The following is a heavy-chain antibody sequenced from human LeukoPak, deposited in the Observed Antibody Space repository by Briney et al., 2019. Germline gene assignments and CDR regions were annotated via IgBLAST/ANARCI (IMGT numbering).Heavy chain of an antibody. CDR1: GGTFSSYA. D-gene: IGHD3-10*01. CDR2: IIPIFGTA. V-gene: IGHV1-69*01. J-gene: IGHJ4*02. Sequence: GSSVKVSCKASGGTFSSYAISWVRQAPGQGLEWMGGIIPIFGTANYAQKFQGRVTITADESTSTAYMELRSLRSDDTAVYYCAVGDLYGWDYFDYWGQGTLVTVSS. CDR3: AVGDLYGWDYFDY.